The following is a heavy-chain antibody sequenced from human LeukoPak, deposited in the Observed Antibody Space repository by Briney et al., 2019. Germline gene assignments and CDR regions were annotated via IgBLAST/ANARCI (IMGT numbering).Heavy chain of an antibody. Sequence: GGSLRLSCAASGFTFDDYAMHWVRQAPGKGLEWVSGISWNSGSIVYADSVKGRFTISRDNAKNSLYLQMNSLRAEDTALYYCAKDIRYYDSSGNFDYWGQGTLVTVSS. CDR3: AKDIRYYDSSGNFDY. D-gene: IGHD3-22*01. CDR1: GFTFDDYA. V-gene: IGHV3-9*01. CDR2: ISWNSGSI. J-gene: IGHJ4*02.